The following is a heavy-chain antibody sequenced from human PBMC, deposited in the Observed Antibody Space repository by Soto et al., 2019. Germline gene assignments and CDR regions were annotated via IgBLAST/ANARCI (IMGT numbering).Heavy chain of an antibody. CDR2: ISSSSTI. V-gene: IGHV3-48*02. CDR3: ASGYYGSGSFISSDYYGMDV. D-gene: IGHD3-10*01. J-gene: IGHJ6*02. Sequence: GGSLRLSCAASGFTFSSYSMNWVRQAPGKGLEWVSYISSSSTIYYADSVKGRFTISRDNAKNSLYLQMNSLRDEDTAVYYCASGYYGSGSFISSDYYGMDVWGQGTTVTVSS. CDR1: GFTFSSYS.